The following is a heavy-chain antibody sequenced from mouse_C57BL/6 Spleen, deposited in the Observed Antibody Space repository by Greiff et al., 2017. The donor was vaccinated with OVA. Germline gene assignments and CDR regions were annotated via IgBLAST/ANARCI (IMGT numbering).Heavy chain of an antibody. D-gene: IGHD2-5*01. CDR1: GYTFTSYW. V-gene: IGHV1-50*01. Sequence: VQLQQPGAELVKPGASVKLSCKASGYTFTSYWMQWVKQRPGQGLEWIGEIDPSDSYTNYNQKFKGKATLTVDTSSSTAYMQLSSLTSEDSAVYYCAIYYSNYDDYWGQGTTLTVSS. CDR3: AIYYSNYDDY. J-gene: IGHJ2*01. CDR2: IDPSDSYT.